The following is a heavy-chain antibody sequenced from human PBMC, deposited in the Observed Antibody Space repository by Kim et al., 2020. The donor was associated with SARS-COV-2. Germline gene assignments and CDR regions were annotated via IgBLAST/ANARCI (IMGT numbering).Heavy chain of an antibody. CDR1: GFTFSSYG. CDR2: IWYDGSNK. D-gene: IGHD2-2*01. Sequence: GGSLRLSCAASGFTFSSYGMHWVRQAPGKGLEWVAVIWYDGSNKYYADSVKGRFTISRDNSKNTLYLQMDSLRAEDTAVYYCARDADCSSTSCYEGYDYYGRHVGGQGTRVTV. J-gene: IGHJ6*02. CDR3: ARDADCSSTSCYEGYDYYGRHV. V-gene: IGHV3-33*01.